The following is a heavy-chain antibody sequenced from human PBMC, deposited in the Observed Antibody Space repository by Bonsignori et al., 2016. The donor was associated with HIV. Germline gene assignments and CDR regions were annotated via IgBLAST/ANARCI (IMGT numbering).Heavy chain of an antibody. V-gene: IGHV4-38-2*02. CDR3: ARDVKLHWGTPPWYFDL. Sequence: QVQLQESGPGLVEPSETLSLTCTVSGSSIASDYCWDWIRQSPGKGLEWIGSVYQSGTTYINPSLKGRATISVDTSNNKFSLRVTYVTVDDAAVYYCARDVKLHWGTPPWYFDLWGRGTLVAVSS. CDR1: GSSIASDYC. D-gene: IGHD3-16*01. J-gene: IGHJ2*01. CDR2: VYQSGTT.